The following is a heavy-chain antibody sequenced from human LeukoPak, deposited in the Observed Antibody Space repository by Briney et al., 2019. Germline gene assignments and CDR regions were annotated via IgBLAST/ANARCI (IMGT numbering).Heavy chain of an antibody. J-gene: IGHJ3*02. V-gene: IGHV3-7*05. CDR2: IKQDGSEK. Sequence: GGSLRLSCAASGFTFSSYWMSWVRQAPGKGLEWQANIKQDGSEKYYVDSVKGRFTISRDNPKNSLYLQMNSLRAEDTAVYYCARYSGNYRAFDIWGQGTMVTVS. CDR3: ARYSGNYRAFDI. CDR1: GFTFSSYW. D-gene: IGHD1-26*01.